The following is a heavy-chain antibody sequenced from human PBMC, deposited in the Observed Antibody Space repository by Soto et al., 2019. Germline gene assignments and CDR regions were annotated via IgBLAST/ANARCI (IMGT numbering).Heavy chain of an antibody. D-gene: IGHD6-19*01. V-gene: IGHV4-59*01. CDR1: GGSISSYY. CDR3: ASTAHSRGWYSGGFDY. CDR2: IYYSGST. J-gene: IGHJ4*02. Sequence: QVQLQESGPGLVKPSETLSLTCTVSGGSISSYYWSWIRQPPGKGLEWIGYIYYSGSTNYNPSLKSRVTISVDTSKNQFSLKLSSVTAADTAVYYCASTAHSRGWYSGGFDYWGQGTLVTVSS.